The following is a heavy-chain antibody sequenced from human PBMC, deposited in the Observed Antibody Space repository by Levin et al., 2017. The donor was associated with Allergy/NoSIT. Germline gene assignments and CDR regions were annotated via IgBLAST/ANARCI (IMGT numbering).Heavy chain of an antibody. V-gene: IGHV3-9*01. Sequence: GGSLRLSCTASGIIFDDYAMHWVRQAPGRGLEWVSGIRWNSVSIGYADSVKGRFTISRDNAKNSVYLQMNSLRAEDTALYYCAKGLDGYNSNGVDIGGQGTKVTVSS. J-gene: IGHJ3*02. CDR3: AKGLDGYNSNGVDI. D-gene: IGHD5-24*01. CDR1: GIIFDDYA. CDR2: IRWNSVSI.